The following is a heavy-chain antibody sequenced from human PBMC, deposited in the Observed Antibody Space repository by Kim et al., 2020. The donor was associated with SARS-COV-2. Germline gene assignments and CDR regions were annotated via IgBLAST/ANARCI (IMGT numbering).Heavy chain of an antibody. D-gene: IGHD5-18*01. J-gene: IGHJ3*02. CDR1: GFTFSSYA. V-gene: IGHV3-30*04. CDR3: ARDSRIQLWFKPGAFDI. Sequence: GGSLRLSCAASGFTFSSYAMHWVRQAPGKGLEWVAVISYDGSNKYYADSVKGRFTISRDNSKNTLYLQMNSLRAEDTAVYYCARDSRIQLWFKPGAFDIWGQGTMVTVSS. CDR2: ISYDGSNK.